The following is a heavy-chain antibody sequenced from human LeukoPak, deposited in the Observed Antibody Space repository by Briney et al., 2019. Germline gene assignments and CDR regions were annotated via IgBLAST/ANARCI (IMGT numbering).Heavy chain of an antibody. D-gene: IGHD1-26*01. CDR2: INPNSGDT. J-gene: IGHJ4*02. V-gene: IGHV1-2*02. Sequence: ASVKVSCKASGYTLSAYYIHWVRQAPGQGLEWMGWINPNSGDTNYAQKFQGRVTMTRDTSISTVYMELSSLRPDDTAVFYCARAAPRFGATSQYWGQGSLVTVSS. CDR3: ARAAPRFGATSQY. CDR1: GYTLSAYY.